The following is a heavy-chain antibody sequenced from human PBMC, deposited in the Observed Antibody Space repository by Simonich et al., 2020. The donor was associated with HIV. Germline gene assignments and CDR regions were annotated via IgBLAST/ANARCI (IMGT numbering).Heavy chain of an antibody. J-gene: IGHJ5*02. CDR2: FYHSGST. CDR3: ARRQGNWKVNWYDP. Sequence: QVQLQESGPGLVEPSETLSLTCAVSNYSSTNTYYWAWIRQPPGRGLEWSGSFYHSGSTYYNPSLKSLVTLSVDTSKNQFSRKVKSGTAADTAVYYCARRQGNWKVNWYDPWGQGTLVTVSS. V-gene: IGHV4-38-2*01. CDR1: NYSSTNTYY. D-gene: IGHD1-1*01.